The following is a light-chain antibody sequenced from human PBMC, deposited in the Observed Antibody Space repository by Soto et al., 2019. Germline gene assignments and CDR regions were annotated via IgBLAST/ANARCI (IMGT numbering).Light chain of an antibody. CDR2: DTS. Sequence: QAVVTQEPSLTVSPGGTVTLTCGSSTGAVTSGHYPYWFQQKPGQAPRTLIYDTSNKHSWTPARFSGSLLGGKAALTLSGAQPEDEAEYYCSLSYSGAYYVFGTGTKV. CDR1: TGAVTSGHY. J-gene: IGLJ1*01. CDR3: SLSYSGAYYV. V-gene: IGLV7-46*01.